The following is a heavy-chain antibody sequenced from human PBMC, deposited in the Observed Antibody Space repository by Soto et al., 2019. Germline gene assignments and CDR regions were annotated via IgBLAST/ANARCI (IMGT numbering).Heavy chain of an antibody. V-gene: IGHV3-11*06. CDR3: VRGGGGGLFDP. Sequence: RGSLRLSCSGSGFTFGDSYMSWSRQAPGKGLEWLSYISPGSRYPAYADSVKGRFTISRDNAKRSLYLQMMSLTAEDTAIYYCVRGGGGGLFDPWGQGTMVTVSS. CDR2: ISPGSRYP. J-gene: IGHJ5*02. D-gene: IGHD2-15*01. CDR1: GFTFGDSY.